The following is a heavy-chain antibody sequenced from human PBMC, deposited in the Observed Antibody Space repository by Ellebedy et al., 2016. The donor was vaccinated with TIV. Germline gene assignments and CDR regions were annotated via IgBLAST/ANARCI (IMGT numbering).Heavy chain of an antibody. D-gene: IGHD6-13*01. CDR1: GGTFSSYA. Sequence: SVKVSXXASGGTFSSYAISWVRQAPGQGLEWMGGIIPIFGTANYAQKFQGRVTITADESTSTAYMELSSLRSEDTAVYYCARDRGYAQQLVGGWTYYYYYGMDVWGQGTTVTVSS. J-gene: IGHJ6*02. V-gene: IGHV1-69*13. CDR3: ARDRGYAQQLVGGWTYYYYYGMDV. CDR2: IIPIFGTA.